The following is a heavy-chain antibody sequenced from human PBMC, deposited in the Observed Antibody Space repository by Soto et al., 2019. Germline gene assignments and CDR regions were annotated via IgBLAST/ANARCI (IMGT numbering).Heavy chain of an antibody. V-gene: IGHV1-18*01. D-gene: IGHD6-6*01. Sequence: ASVKVSCKASGYTFTSYGISWVRQSPGQGLEWMGWISAYNGNTNYAQKLQGRVTMTTDTSKNQFSLKLSSVTAADTAVYYCAREFIAARPEHWFDPWGQGTLVTVSS. CDR1: GYTFTSYG. J-gene: IGHJ5*02. CDR3: AREFIAARPEHWFDP. CDR2: ISAYNGNT.